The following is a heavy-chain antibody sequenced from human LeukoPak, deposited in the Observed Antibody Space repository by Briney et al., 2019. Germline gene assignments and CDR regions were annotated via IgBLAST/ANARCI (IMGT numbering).Heavy chain of an antibody. Sequence: ASVKVSCKVSGYTLTELSMHWVRQAPGKGLEWTGGFAPEDGETIYAQKFQGRVTMTEDTSTDTAYMELSSLGSEDTAVYYCATVIVGQNWFDPWGQGTLVTVSS. V-gene: IGHV1-24*01. CDR2: FAPEDGET. CDR3: ATVIVGQNWFDP. CDR1: GYTLTELS. J-gene: IGHJ5*02. D-gene: IGHD3-22*01.